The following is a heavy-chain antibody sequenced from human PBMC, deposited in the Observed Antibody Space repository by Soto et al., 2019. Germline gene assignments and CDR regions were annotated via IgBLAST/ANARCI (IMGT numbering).Heavy chain of an antibody. J-gene: IGHJ4*02. CDR2: ISGGGGST. CDR1: GFNFNIFA. Sequence: PGGSLRLFCAASGFNFNIFAMNWVRQAPGKGLEWVSGISGGGGSTYYADSVKGRFTISRDNSKNTLYLQMNSLRAEDTAVYYCEKDPTSYDSSAQFDSWGQGTLVTVSS. CDR3: EKDPTSYDSSAQFDS. V-gene: IGHV3-23*01. D-gene: IGHD3-22*01.